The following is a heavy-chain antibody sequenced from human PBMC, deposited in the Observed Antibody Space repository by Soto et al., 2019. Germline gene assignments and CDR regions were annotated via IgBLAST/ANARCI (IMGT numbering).Heavy chain of an antibody. CDR1: GFPFSSYW. J-gene: IGHJ5*02. V-gene: IGHV3-7*01. CDR2: IKPDGSDT. CDR3: VKGHLFVDP. Sequence: EVQLVESGGDLVQPGGSLRLSCAASGFPFSSYWMTWVRRAPGKGLQWVASIKPDGSDTNYLDSVRGRFTVSRDNARNSVSLQTNSLGVDDTALYHCVKGHLFVDPWGPGALAIVTS. D-gene: IGHD3-10*02.